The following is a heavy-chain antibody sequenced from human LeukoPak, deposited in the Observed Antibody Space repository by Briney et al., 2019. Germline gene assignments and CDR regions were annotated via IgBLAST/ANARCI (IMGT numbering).Heavy chain of an antibody. Sequence: SETLSLTCTVSGESISGFYWTWIRQPPGKGLEWIGYIYYSGSTNYKSSLKSRVTISVDTSKNQFSLKLSSVTAADTAVYYCARTTEGGYSYGYFYYYYMDVWGKGTTVTISS. D-gene: IGHD5-18*01. CDR2: IYYSGST. CDR3: ARTTEGGYSYGYFYYYYMDV. CDR1: GESISGFY. J-gene: IGHJ6*03. V-gene: IGHV4-59*01.